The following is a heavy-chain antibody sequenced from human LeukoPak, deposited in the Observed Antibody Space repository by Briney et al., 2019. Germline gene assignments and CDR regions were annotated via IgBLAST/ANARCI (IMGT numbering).Heavy chain of an antibody. CDR1: GGSFSGYY. CDR2: INHSGST. V-gene: IGHV4-34*01. J-gene: IGHJ4*02. Sequence: SETLSLTCAVYGGSFSGYYWSWIRQPPGKGLEWIGEINHSGSTNYNPSLKSRVTISVDTSKNQFSLKLSSVTAADTAVYYCARQRAGSEYSSSSYADYWGQGTLVTVSS. CDR3: ARQRAGSEYSSSSYADY. D-gene: IGHD6-6*01.